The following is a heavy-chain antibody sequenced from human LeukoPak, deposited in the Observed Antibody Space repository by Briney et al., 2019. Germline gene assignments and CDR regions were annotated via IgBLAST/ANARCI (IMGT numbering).Heavy chain of an antibody. CDR1: GFTFSNSW. V-gene: IGHV3-52*01. CDR3: VRGVGSSTSCYVRAFDI. CDR2: IKCDGSEK. D-gene: IGHD2-2*01. Sequence: GGSLRLSCAASGFTFSNSWMHWVCQAPEKGLEWVADIKCDGSEKCYVDSVKGRLTISRDDAKNSLYLQVNSLRAEDKTVYYCVRGVGSSTSCYVRAFDIWGQGTMVTVSS. J-gene: IGHJ3*02.